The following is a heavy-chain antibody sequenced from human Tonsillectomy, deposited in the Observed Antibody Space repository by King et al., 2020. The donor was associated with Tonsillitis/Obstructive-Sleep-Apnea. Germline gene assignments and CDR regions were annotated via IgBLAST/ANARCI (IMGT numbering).Heavy chain of an antibody. CDR1: AGSISSYY. V-gene: IGHV4-59*01. D-gene: IGHD2-8*01. CDR2: IYYSGST. Sequence: QLQESGPGLVKPSETLSLTCTVSAGSISSYYWSWIRQPPGKGLEWIGYIYYSGSTNYNPSLKSRVTISVDTSKNQFSLKLSSVTAADTAVYYCARDMVLEAGGDAFDIWAQGTMVTVSS. CDR3: ARDMVLEAGGDAFDI. J-gene: IGHJ3*02.